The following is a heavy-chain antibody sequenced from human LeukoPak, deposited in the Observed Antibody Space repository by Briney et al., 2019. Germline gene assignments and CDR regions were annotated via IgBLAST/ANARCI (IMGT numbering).Heavy chain of an antibody. CDR2: ISAYNGNT. Sequence: ASVKVSCKASGYTFTSYGISWVRQAPGQGLEWMGWISAYNGNTNFAQKLQDRVTMTTDTSTSTAYMELRSLRSDGTAVYYCARAGSSSWYSEFDYWGQGTLVTVSS. V-gene: IGHV1-18*01. CDR3: ARAGSSSWYSEFDY. J-gene: IGHJ4*02. D-gene: IGHD6-13*01. CDR1: GYTFTSYG.